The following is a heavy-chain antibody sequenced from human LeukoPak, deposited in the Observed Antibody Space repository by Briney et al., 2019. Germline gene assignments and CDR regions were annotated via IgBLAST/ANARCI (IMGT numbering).Heavy chain of an antibody. Sequence: SETLSLTCTVSGGPISSYYGGWFRRPPGRGLEWIGYIYYSGSTNYNPSLKSRVTISVDTSKNQFSLKLSSVTAADTAVYYCARQSESGAFDIWGQGTMVTVSS. CDR1: GGPISSYY. CDR3: ARQSESGAFDI. CDR2: IYYSGST. D-gene: IGHD1-14*01. J-gene: IGHJ3*02. V-gene: IGHV4-59*08.